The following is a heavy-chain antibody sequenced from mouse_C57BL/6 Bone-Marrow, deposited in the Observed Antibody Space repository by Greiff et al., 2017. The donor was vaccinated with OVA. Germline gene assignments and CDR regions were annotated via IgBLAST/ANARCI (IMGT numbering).Heavy chain of an antibody. CDR1: GYTFPDYY. CDR2: INPNNGGT. CDR3: ARLVYPFDD. V-gene: IGHV1-26*01. Sequence: VQLQQSGPELVKPGASVKISCKASGYTFPDYYMNWVKQSHGKSLEWIGDINPNNGGTSYNQKFKGKATLTVDKSSSTAYMELRSLTSEDSAVYYCARLVYPFDDWGQGTTLTVSS. J-gene: IGHJ2*01.